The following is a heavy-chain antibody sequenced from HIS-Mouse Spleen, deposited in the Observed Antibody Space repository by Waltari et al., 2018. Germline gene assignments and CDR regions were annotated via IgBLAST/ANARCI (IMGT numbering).Heavy chain of an antibody. CDR3: AREIPYSSSWYDWYFDL. D-gene: IGHD6-13*01. J-gene: IGHJ2*01. CDR2: IYYSGST. Sequence: QLQLQESGPGLVEPSETLSLTCTVSGGSISSSSYYWVWIRQPPGKGLEWIGSIYYSGSTYYNPSLKSRVTISVDTSKNQFSLKLSSVTAADTAVYYCAREIPYSSSWYDWYFDLWGRGTLVTVSS. V-gene: IGHV4-39*07. CDR1: GGSISSSSYY.